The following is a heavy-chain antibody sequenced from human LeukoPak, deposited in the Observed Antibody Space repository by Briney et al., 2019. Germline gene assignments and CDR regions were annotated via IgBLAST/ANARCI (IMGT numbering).Heavy chain of an antibody. CDR1: GFSLSTGGVG. J-gene: IGHJ4*02. D-gene: IGHD2-15*01. CDR3: AHAYCSGGSCYPGFDY. CDR2: IYWDDDK. V-gene: IGHV2-5*02. Sequence: SGPTLVNPTQTLTLTCTFSGFSLSTGGVGVGWIRQPPGKALEWLALIYWDDDKRYSPSLKSRLTITKDTSKNQVVLTMTNMDPVDTATYYCAHAYCSGGSCYPGFDYWGQGTLVTVSS.